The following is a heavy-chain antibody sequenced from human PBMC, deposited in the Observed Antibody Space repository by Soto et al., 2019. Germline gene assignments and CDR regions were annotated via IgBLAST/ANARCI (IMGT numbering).Heavy chain of an antibody. Sequence: SGPTLVNPTETLTLTCTVSGFSLSNARMGVSWIRQPPGKALEWLAHIFSNDEKSYSTSLKSRLTISKDTSKSQVVLTMTNMDPVDTATYYCARSNYYDSSYYYYGMDVWGQGTTVTVSS. CDR3: ARSNYYDSSYYYYGMDV. J-gene: IGHJ6*02. CDR1: GFSLSNARMG. CDR2: IFSNDEK. V-gene: IGHV2-26*01. D-gene: IGHD3-22*01.